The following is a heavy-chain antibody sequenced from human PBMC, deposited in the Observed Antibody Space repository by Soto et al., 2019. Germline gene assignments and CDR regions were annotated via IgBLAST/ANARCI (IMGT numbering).Heavy chain of an antibody. CDR3: AHSVGYSYHGSGYRYFDY. J-gene: IGHJ4*02. D-gene: IGHD3-22*01. Sequence: QITLKESGPTLVKPTQTLTLTCTFSGFSLTTNGVGVGWIRQPPGKALEWLGLIYWDDEKRYSPSLKSRLTITRDTSKNQVVLAMTNRDPVDTATYYCAHSVGYSYHGSGYRYFDYWGQGVLATVSS. CDR2: IYWDDEK. CDR1: GFSLTTNGVG. V-gene: IGHV2-5*02.